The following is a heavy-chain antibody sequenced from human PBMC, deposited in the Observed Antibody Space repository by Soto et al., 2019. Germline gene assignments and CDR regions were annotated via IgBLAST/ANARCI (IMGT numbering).Heavy chain of an antibody. V-gene: IGHV4-59*01. CDR3: ARVDTAMVGFDY. CDR1: GGSSSSYY. D-gene: IGHD5-18*01. J-gene: IGHJ4*02. CDR2: IYYSGST. Sequence: SETLSLTCSVAGGSSSSYYWSWIRQPPGKGLEWIGYIYYSGSTNYNPSLKSRVTISVDTSKNQFSLKLSSVTAADTAVYYCARVDTAMVGFDYWGQGTLVPVS.